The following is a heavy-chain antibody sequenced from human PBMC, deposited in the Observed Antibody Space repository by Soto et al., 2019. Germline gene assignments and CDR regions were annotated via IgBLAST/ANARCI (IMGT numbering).Heavy chain of an antibody. CDR2: ISAYNGNT. CDR3: ARDTVVVPAASLYYYYGMDV. CDR1: GYTFPSYG. D-gene: IGHD2-2*01. V-gene: IGHV1-18*01. J-gene: IGHJ6*02. Sequence: ASVKVYCKASGYTFPSYGISWVRQVPGQGLEWMGWISAYNGNTNYAQKLQGRVTMTTDTSTSTAYMELRSLRSDDTAVYYCARDTVVVPAASLYYYYGMDVWGQGTTVTLSS.